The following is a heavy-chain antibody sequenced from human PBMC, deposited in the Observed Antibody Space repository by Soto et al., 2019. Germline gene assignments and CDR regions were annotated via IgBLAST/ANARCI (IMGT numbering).Heavy chain of an antibody. D-gene: IGHD3-22*01. CDR3: TTETYYYDSSGYSDPSDAFDI. Sequence: GGSLRLSCAASGFTFSNAWMSWVRQAPGKGLEWVGRIKSKTDGGTTDYAAPVKGRFTISRDDSKNTLHMQINSLKTEDTAVYYCTTETYYYDSSGYSDPSDAFDIWGQGTMVTV. CDR2: IKSKTDGGTT. J-gene: IGHJ3*02. CDR1: GFTFSNAW. V-gene: IGHV3-15*01.